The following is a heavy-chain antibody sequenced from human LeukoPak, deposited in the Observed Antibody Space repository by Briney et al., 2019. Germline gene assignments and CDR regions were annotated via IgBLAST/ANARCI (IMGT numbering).Heavy chain of an antibody. D-gene: IGHD3-10*01. V-gene: IGHV3-30*04. CDR1: GFTFNNYA. Sequence: GGSLRLSCAASGFTFNNYAMHWVRQAPGKGLEWVAVISYDGSNKYYADSVKGRFTISRDNSKNTLYLQMNSLRAEDTAVYYCAKEALWFGELINWFDPWGQGTLVTVSS. J-gene: IGHJ5*02. CDR2: ISYDGSNK. CDR3: AKEALWFGELINWFDP.